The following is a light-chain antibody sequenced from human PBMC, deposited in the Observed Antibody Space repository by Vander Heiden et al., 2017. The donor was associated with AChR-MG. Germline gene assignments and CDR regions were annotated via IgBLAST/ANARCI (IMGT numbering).Light chain of an antibody. CDR1: QGSSSY. CDR3: QKDNGAGVT. CDR2: GAS. V-gene: IGKV1-27*01. Sequence: DIHMTQSPSSLSASVGDRVTITCRASQGSSSYLAWYQQKPGKVPKLLIYGASTLESGVPSRFSGSGSGTDFTRTISSLQPEDGATYCCQKDNGAGVTFGHGTKVDIK. J-gene: IGKJ3*01.